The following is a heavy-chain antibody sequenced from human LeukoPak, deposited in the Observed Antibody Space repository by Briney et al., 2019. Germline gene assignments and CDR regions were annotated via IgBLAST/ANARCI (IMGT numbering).Heavy chain of an antibody. CDR2: INHSGST. D-gene: IGHD3-9*01. V-gene: IGHV4-34*01. CDR3: ARGRLRYFDWPLRESWFDP. Sequence: SETLSLTCAVYGGSFSGYYWSWIRQPPGKGLEWIGEINHSGSTNCNPSLKSRVTISVDTSKNQFSLKLSSVTAADTAVYYCARGRLRYFDWPLRESWFDPWGQGTLVTVSS. CDR1: GGSFSGYY. J-gene: IGHJ5*02.